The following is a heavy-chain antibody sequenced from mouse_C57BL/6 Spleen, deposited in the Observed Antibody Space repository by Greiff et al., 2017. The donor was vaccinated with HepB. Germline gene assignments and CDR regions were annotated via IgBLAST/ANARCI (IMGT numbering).Heavy chain of an antibody. Sequence: VQLQQSGAELVKPGASVKLSCKASGYTFTSYWMHWVKQRPGQGLEWIGMIHPNSGSTNYNEKFKSKATLTVDKSSSTAYMQLSSLTSEDSAVYYCARWGLLRHYFDYWGQGTTLTVSS. CDR3: ARWGLLRHYFDY. CDR2: IHPNSGST. J-gene: IGHJ2*01. D-gene: IGHD1-1*01. CDR1: GYTFTSYW. V-gene: IGHV1-64*01.